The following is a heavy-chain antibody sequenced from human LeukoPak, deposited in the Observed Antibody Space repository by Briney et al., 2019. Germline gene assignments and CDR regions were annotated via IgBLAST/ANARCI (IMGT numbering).Heavy chain of an antibody. D-gene: IGHD5-18*01. J-gene: IGHJ4*02. V-gene: IGHV2-5*02. CDR2: ICWDDDK. Sequence: GPRLVNPTQTLTLTCTFSGFSLSTSGVGRGWTRQPPGTALGWLALICWDDDKRYSPSLKSRLTSTQDTSKHQVVLTMTNMDPVDIATYYCAQGDTALGHLFDYWGQGTLVTVSS. CDR1: GFSLSTSGVG. CDR3: AQGDTALGHLFDY.